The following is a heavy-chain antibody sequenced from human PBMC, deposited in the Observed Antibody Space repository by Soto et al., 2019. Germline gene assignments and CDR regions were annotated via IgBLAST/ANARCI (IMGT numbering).Heavy chain of an antibody. V-gene: IGHV1-46*03. CDR1: GYTFTSYA. J-gene: IGHJ6*03. CDR2: INPSGGST. CDR3: AREGEQLVPYYYYYMDV. Sequence: ASVKVSCKASGYTFTSYAMHWVRQAPGQRLEWMGWINPSGGSTSYAQKFQGRVTMTRDTSTSTVYMELSSLRSEDTAVYYCAREGEQLVPYYYYYMDVWGKGTTVTVSS. D-gene: IGHD6-6*01.